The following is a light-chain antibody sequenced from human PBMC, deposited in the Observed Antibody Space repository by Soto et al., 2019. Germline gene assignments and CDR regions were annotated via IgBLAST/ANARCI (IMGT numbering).Light chain of an antibody. CDR3: SSYTTSSTRV. CDR2: EVS. Sequence: QSVLTQPASVSGSPGQSITISCTGTSSDVGAYDYVSWYQQHPDKAPKLMIYEVSYRPSGVSNRFSGSKSVNTATLTISGLQAEDETDYSCSSYTTSSTRVFGTGTKVNVL. V-gene: IGLV2-14*03. CDR1: SSDVGAYDY. J-gene: IGLJ1*01.